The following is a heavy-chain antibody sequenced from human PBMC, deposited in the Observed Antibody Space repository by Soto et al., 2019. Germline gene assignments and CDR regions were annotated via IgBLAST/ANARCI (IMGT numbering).Heavy chain of an antibody. Sequence: PXVTLSPPGPLSAGSRSSPRPYLSWIRPTPGKGLEWIGYIYYTGSTNYNPSLKGRVTMSVDTSRDQVSLRLRSVTRADTAVYYCARDQYDFRSGSYYYAMEVWGQGTKVTVSS. CDR1: AGSRSSPRPY. J-gene: IGHJ6*02. CDR2: IYYTGST. D-gene: IGHD3-3*01. CDR3: ARDQYDFRSGSYYYAMEV. V-gene: IGHV4-61*01.